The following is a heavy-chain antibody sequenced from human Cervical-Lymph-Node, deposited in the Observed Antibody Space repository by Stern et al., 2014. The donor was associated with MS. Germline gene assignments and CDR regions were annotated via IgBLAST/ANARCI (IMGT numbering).Heavy chain of an antibody. CDR3: ARAGEHTRGYDGAFDY. V-gene: IGHV5-51*01. Sequence: EVQLVQSGAEVRKPGESLKISCKGSGYSFTSYWIGWVRQIPGKGLEWMGIIYPGASDTRSSPSLQGQVTISADTFISTAYLQWSSLEASDSGMYYCARAGEHTRGYDGAFDYWGQGTLVTVSS. J-gene: IGHJ4*02. CDR2: IYPGASDT. CDR1: GYSFTSYW. D-gene: IGHD5-12*01.